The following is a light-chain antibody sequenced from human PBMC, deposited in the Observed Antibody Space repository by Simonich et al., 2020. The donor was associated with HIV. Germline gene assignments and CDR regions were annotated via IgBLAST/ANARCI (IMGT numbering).Light chain of an antibody. CDR3: SSYTSSSTLV. CDR1: SSDFGGYDY. J-gene: IGLJ2*01. V-gene: IGLV2-14*01. Sequence: QSALTQPASVSGSPGQSITISCTGTSSDFGGYDYVSWYQQHPGKAPKLMIYDCSKRPSGVSNRFSGSKSGNTASLTISGLQAEDEADYYCSSYTSSSTLVFGGGTKLTVL. CDR2: DCS.